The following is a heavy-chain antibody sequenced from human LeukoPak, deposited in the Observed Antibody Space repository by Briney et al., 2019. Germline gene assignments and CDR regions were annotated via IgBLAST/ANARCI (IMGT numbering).Heavy chain of an antibody. CDR3: ARSYGGNSAYFQH. CDR2: MSSSSINI. CDR1: GFTFSSYS. V-gene: IGHV3-21*01. Sequence: GGSLRLSCAASGFTFSSYSMNWVRQAAGRGVEWVSCMSSSSINIYYADSVKGRFTISRDNAKNSLYLHMNSLRTEDTAVYYCARSYGGNSAYFQHWGQGTLVTVSS. D-gene: IGHD4-23*01. J-gene: IGHJ1*01.